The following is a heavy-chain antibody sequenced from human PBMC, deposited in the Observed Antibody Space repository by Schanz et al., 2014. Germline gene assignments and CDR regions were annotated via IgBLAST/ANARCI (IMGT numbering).Heavy chain of an antibody. CDR1: GLIFSNYV. CDR3: ANNWNLDY. V-gene: IGHV3-23*04. D-gene: IGHD1-20*01. Sequence: EVKMVESGGGLVKPGGSLKLSCAASGLIFSNYVMSWVRQAPGKGLEWVSTIGTSGGTNYAESVKGRFTISRDNSKNTLYLQMNSLRAEDTAVYYCANNWNLDYWGQGTLVTDSS. J-gene: IGHJ4*02. CDR2: IGTSGGT.